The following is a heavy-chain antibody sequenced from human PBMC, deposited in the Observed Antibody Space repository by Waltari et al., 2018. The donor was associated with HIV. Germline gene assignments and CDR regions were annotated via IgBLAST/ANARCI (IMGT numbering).Heavy chain of an antibody. CDR2: ISHSGST. CDR1: GGSLTTSNW. V-gene: IGHV4-4*02. Sequence: QVQLQESGPGLVKASGTLSLTCPVSGGSLTTSNWWNWVRQPPGKGLEWIGEISHSGSTHYSPSLKSRVTISVDKSRNQFSLKLSSVTAADTAVYYCARARPLDYWGQGTLVIVSS. CDR3: ARARPLDY. J-gene: IGHJ4*02.